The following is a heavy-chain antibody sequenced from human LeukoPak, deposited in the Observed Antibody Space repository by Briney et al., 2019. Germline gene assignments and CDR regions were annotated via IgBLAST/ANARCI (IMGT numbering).Heavy chain of an antibody. V-gene: IGHV3-21*01. CDR2: ISSGSRSK. Sequence: GSLRLSCAASGFTFSSYTMNWVRQAPGKGLEWVSSISSGSRSKFYADSVKGRFTISRDNTKNSLHLQLNSLRAEDTAVYYCARDLWGTTPAPIPWGQGTLVIVSS. D-gene: IGHD2-2*01. CDR1: GFTFSSYT. CDR3: ARDLWGTTPAPIP. J-gene: IGHJ5*02.